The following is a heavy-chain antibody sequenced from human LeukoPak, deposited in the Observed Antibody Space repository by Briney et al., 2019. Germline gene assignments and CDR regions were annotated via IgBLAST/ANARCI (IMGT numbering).Heavy chain of an antibody. CDR3: ARGTYDSSGYYPSFDY. Sequence: GASVKVSGKASGYTFTSYGISWVRQAPGQGLEWMGWISAYNGNTNYAQKLQGRVTMTTDTSTSTAYMELRSLRSDDTAVYYCARGTYDSSGYYPSFDYWGQGTLVTVSS. J-gene: IGHJ4*02. V-gene: IGHV1-18*01. D-gene: IGHD3-22*01. CDR2: ISAYNGNT. CDR1: GYTFTSYG.